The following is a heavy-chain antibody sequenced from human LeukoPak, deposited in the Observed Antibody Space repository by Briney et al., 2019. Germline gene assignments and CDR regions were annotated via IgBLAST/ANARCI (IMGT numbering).Heavy chain of an antibody. CDR3: ARDMHYYVAMAV. CDR1: GFTFSAYA. D-gene: IGHD3-10*02. J-gene: IGHJ6*02. Sequence: GGSLRLSCEASGFTFSAYAMTWVRQAPGQGLEWVSSIGSDNKPHYSESVKGRFAISRDNSKSMLFLQLNSLRAEDTALYYCARDMHYYVAMAVWGQRDTVTVSS. V-gene: IGHV3-23*01. CDR2: IGSDNKP.